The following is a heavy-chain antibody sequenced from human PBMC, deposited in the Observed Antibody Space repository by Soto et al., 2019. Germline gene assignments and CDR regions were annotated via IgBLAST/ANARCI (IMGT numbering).Heavy chain of an antibody. CDR1: GFPFSSYA. J-gene: IGHJ3*02. CDR3: AKGGYYSLFDI. V-gene: IGHV3-23*01. Sequence: EMQLLESGGGLVQPGGSLRLSCVASGFPFSSYAMSWVRQTPGKGLEWVSGISGSGGRTYYADSVKGRFTISRDNSNKTLSLQMHLLRVEDTAVYFCAKGGYYSLFDIWGQGTMVTVSA. D-gene: IGHD3-16*01. CDR2: ISGSGGRT.